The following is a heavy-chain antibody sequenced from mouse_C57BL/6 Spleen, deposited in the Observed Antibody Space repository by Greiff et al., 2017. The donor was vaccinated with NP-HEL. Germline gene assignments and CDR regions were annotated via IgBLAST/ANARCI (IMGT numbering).Heavy chain of an antibody. J-gene: IGHJ2*01. Sequence: EVQLQQSGPELVKPGASVKISCKASGYSFTGYYMNWVKQSPEKSLEWIGEINPSTGGTTYNQKFKAKATLTVDKSSSTAYMQLKSLTSEGSAVYYCARGGVTTVVANYFDYWGQGTTLTVSS. D-gene: IGHD1-1*01. CDR3: ARGGVTTVVANYFDY. CDR1: GYSFTGYY. V-gene: IGHV1-42*01. CDR2: INPSTGGT.